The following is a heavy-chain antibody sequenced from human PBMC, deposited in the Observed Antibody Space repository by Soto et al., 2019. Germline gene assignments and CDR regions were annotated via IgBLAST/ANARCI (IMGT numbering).Heavy chain of an antibody. CDR2: LSPATGKTKT. Sequence: QVQLLQSGAEVKRPGASVKVSCRASGYTFTNYDVSWVRQAAGQGLEWMGWLSPATGKTKTTYLPQLRDTVRITWATSVATAYLKVLDLTSDDTAVYYCARGGTAHYDFGSDPRGDWLASWGQGTLVTVSS. CDR1: GYTFTNYD. D-gene: IGHD3-3*01. J-gene: IGHJ5*01. V-gene: IGHV1-8*01. CDR3: ARGGTAHYDFGSDPRGDWLAS.